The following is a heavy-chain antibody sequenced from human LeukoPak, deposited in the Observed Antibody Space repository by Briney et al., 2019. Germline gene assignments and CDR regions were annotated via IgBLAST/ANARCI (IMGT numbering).Heavy chain of an antibody. CDR2: IYSGGST. J-gene: IGHJ4*02. V-gene: IGHV3-53*01. Sequence: PGGSLRLSCAASGFTVSSNYMTWVRQAPGKGLEWVSHIYSGGSTYYADSVKGRFTISRDNSKNTLYVQMNSLRAEDTAVYYCAKDLSPGTYDYWGQGTLVTVSS. CDR1: GFTVSSNY. CDR3: AKDLSPGTYDY. D-gene: IGHD1-1*01.